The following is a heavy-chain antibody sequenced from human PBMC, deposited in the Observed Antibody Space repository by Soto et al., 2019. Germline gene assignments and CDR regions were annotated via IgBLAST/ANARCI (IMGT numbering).Heavy chain of an antibody. CDR3: ARLPYYYDSSGSPFFDL. J-gene: IGHJ2*01. V-gene: IGHV5-10-1*01. CDR2: IDPSDSYT. Sequence: GESLKISCKGSGYSFTSYWISWVRQMPGKGLEWMGRIDPSDSYTNYSPSFQGHVTISADKSISTAYLQWSSLKASDTAMYYCARLPYYYDSSGSPFFDLWGRGTLVTVSS. D-gene: IGHD3-22*01. CDR1: GYSFTSYW.